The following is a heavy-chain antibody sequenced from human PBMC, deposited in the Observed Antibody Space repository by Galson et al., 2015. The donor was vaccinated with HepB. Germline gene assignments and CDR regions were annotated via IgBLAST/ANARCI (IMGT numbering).Heavy chain of an antibody. D-gene: IGHD1-1*01. CDR1: GFAVSSNY. Sequence: SLRLSCAASGFAVSSNYMSWVRQAPGKGLEWVSAIYIGGTTYYADFVKGRFTISRDSSKNTLYLQMNSLRAEDTAVYYCASDPGIPNGVDVWGQGTTVTVSS. CDR2: IYIGGTT. V-gene: IGHV3-66*01. J-gene: IGHJ6*02. CDR3: ASDPGIPNGVDV.